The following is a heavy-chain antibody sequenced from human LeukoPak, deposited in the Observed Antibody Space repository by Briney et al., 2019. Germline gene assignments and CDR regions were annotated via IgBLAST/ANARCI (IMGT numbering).Heavy chain of an antibody. CDR3: AMSVEMPPIPSFDY. D-gene: IGHD5-24*01. J-gene: IGHJ4*02. Sequence: PAASVRVSCKTSGYIFTPHHIHWMRQAPGQGLELLGWVSAANNPEYSQKFQGRVVITRDASATTSYLELNSLRSEDTAVYYCAMSVEMPPIPSFDYWGQGTLVTVSS. V-gene: IGHV1-3*01. CDR2: VSAANNP. CDR1: GYIFTPHH.